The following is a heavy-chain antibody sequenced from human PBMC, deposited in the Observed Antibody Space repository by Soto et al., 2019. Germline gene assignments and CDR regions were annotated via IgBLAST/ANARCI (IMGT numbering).Heavy chain of an antibody. CDR2: ISYSGTT. CDR3: ATMGTPVTGLYYFDY. CDR1: GGSISSDRYS. J-gene: IGHJ4*02. Sequence: PPETLSLTHTVSGGSISSDRYSGSCIRQPPGKGLEWIGFISYSGTTHYSASLRSRVSISVDTSKNQFSLDLSSVTAADTAVYYCATMGTPVTGLYYFDYWGQGTLVTVS. D-gene: IGHD4-17*01. V-gene: IGHV4-30-4*01.